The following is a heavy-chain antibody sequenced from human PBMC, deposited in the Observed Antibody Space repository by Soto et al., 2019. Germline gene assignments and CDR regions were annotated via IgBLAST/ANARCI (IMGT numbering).Heavy chain of an antibody. CDR3: ARDRGIIAVAGTARGNYYYYGMDV. Sequence: ASVKVSCKASGGTFSSYAISWVRQAPGQGLEWMGGIIPILGTANYAQKFQGRVTITADESTSTAYMELSSRGSEDTAVYYWARDRGIIAVAGTARGNYYYYGMDVWGQGTTVTVSS. V-gene: IGHV1-69*13. CDR2: IIPILGTA. D-gene: IGHD6-19*01. CDR1: GGTFSSYA. J-gene: IGHJ6*02.